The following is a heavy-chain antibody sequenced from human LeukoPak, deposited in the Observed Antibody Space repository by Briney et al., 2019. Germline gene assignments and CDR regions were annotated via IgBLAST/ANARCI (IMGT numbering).Heavy chain of an antibody. CDR3: GRDDCFDP. Sequence: SVKVSCKASGGTFSSYAISWVRQAPGQGLEWMGGIIPIFGTANYAQKFQGRVTITADESTSTAYMEPSSLRSEGTAVYYCGRDDCFDPWAQGTLVTVSS. V-gene: IGHV1-69*01. CDR1: GGTFSSYA. J-gene: IGHJ5*02. CDR2: IIPIFGTA.